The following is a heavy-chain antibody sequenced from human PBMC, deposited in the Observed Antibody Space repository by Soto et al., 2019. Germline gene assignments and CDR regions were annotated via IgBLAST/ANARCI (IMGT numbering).Heavy chain of an antibody. CDR3: AKALSYDFWSGYYAWFDP. CDR1: GFTFSSYA. D-gene: IGHD3-3*01. Sequence: GSLRLYCAASGFTFSSYAMSWVRQAPGKGLEWVSAISGSGGSTYYADSVKGRFTISRDNSKNTLYLQMNSLRAEDTAVYYCAKALSYDFWSGYYAWFDPWGQGTLVTVSS. J-gene: IGHJ5*02. CDR2: ISGSGGST. V-gene: IGHV3-23*01.